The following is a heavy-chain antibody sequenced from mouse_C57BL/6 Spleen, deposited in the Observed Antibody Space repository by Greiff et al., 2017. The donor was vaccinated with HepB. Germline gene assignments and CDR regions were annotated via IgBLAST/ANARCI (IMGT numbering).Heavy chain of an antibody. CDR2: ISDGGSYT. CDR3: AREDSSGVMDY. CDR1: GFTFSSYA. Sequence: EVHLVESGGGLVKPGGSLKLSCAASGFTFSSYAMSWVRQTPEKRLEWVATISDGGSYTYYPDNVKGRFTISRDNAKNNLYLQMSHLKSEDTAMYYCAREDSSGVMDYWGQGTSVTVSS. D-gene: IGHD3-2*02. J-gene: IGHJ4*01. V-gene: IGHV5-4*01.